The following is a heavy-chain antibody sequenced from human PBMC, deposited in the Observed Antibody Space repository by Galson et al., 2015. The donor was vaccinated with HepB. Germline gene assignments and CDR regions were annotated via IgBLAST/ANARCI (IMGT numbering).Heavy chain of an antibody. CDR1: GYTFTSYA. Sequence: SVKVSCKASGYTFTSYAMNWVRQAPGQGLEWMGWINTNTGNPTYAQGFTGRFVFSLDTSVSTAYLQISSLKAEDTAVYYCASRSVAAAGNFWYFDLWGRGTLVTVSS. D-gene: IGHD6-13*01. CDR3: ASRSVAAAGNFWYFDL. V-gene: IGHV7-4-1*02. J-gene: IGHJ2*01. CDR2: INTNTGNP.